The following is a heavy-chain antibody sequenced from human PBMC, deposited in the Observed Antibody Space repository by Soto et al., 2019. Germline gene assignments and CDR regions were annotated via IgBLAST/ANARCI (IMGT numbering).Heavy chain of an antibody. CDR3: ARDHSSSPAFDI. V-gene: IGHV3-21*01. Sequence: NPGGSLRLSCAASGFTFSSYSMNWVRQAPGKGLEWVSSISSSSSYIYFADSVKGRFTISRDNAKNSLYLQMNSLRAEDTAVYYCARDHSSSPAFDIWGQGTMVTVSS. CDR2: ISSSSSYI. J-gene: IGHJ3*02. CDR1: GFTFSSYS. D-gene: IGHD6-6*01.